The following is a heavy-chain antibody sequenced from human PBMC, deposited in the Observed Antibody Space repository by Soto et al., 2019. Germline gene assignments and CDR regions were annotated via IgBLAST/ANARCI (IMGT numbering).Heavy chain of an antibody. CDR2: IYSSGSTT. V-gene: IGHV3-23*05. CDR1: GFTFSTYA. CDR3: AKAPRGGGYGDWYFDL. J-gene: IGHJ2*01. D-gene: IGHD5-12*01. Sequence: EVQLLESGGGLVQPGGSLRLSCAASGFTFSTYAMTWVRLAPGRGLEYVSGIYSSGSTTYYPDSVKGRFTISRDNSKNTRYLQMSSLRAEDTAIYYCAKAPRGGGYGDWYFDLWGRGTLVTVSS.